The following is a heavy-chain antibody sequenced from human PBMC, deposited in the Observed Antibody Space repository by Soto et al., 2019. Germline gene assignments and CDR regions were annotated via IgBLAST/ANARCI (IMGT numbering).Heavy chain of an antibody. Sequence: GGSLRLSCATSGFTFINYAMTWVRQAPGKGLEWVSSISSDGNHKYYGDSVTGRFTISRDNSKSTVSLQLNSLRADDTAVYYCAKYRSSYDSSGFHRMFDHWGQGTLVTVSS. CDR1: GFTFINYA. J-gene: IGHJ4*02. D-gene: IGHD3-22*01. V-gene: IGHV3-23*01. CDR2: ISSDGNHK. CDR3: AKYRSSYDSSGFHRMFDH.